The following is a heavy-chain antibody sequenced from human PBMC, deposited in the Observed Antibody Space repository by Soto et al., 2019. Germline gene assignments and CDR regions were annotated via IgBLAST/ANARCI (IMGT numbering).Heavy chain of an antibody. J-gene: IGHJ6*02. Sequence: PGGSLRLSCAASGFTFSSYAMSWVRQAPGKGLEWVSAISGSGGSTYYADSVKGRFTISRDNSKNTLYLQMNSLRAEDTAVYYCAKVAGGTWLQPEYYYYGMDVWGQGTTVTVSS. V-gene: IGHV3-23*01. CDR1: GFTFSSYA. CDR3: AKVAGGTWLQPEYYYYGMDV. CDR2: ISGSGGST. D-gene: IGHD5-12*01.